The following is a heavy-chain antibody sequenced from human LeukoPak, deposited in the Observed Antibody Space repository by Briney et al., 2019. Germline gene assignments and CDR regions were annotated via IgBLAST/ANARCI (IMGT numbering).Heavy chain of an antibody. D-gene: IGHD5-12*01. Sequence: GRSLRLSCAASGFTFDDYGMHWVRQAPGKGLEWVSGISWNTGSIGCADSVKGRFTISRDNAKNSLYLQMNSLRVEDTALYYCAKCLVPKSGAYYFETWGQGTLVAVSS. CDR2: ISWNTGSI. V-gene: IGHV3-9*01. CDR1: GFTFDDYG. CDR3: AKCLVPKSGAYYFET. J-gene: IGHJ4*02.